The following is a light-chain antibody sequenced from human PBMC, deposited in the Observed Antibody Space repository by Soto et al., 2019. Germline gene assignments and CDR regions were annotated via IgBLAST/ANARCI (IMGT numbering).Light chain of an antibody. J-gene: IGKJ1*01. CDR1: QSLASSF. CDR3: QQYDPPTET. Sequence: MVKRQSRAKGCLCGGQSPTLSCGSSQSLASSFLAWYQQKPGQAPRLLIYGASNRATGIPDRFSVGGSGPDSTLTITRLEREDSGVHSCQQYDPPTETFGPGTKVDIK. CDR2: GAS. V-gene: IGKV3-20*01.